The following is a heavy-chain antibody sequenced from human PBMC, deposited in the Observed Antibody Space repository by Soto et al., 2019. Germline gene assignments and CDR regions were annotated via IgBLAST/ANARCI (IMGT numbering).Heavy chain of an antibody. V-gene: IGHV3-72*01. CDR1: GFTFSDHY. CDR2: VKNKANTYTT. J-gene: IGHJ4*02. Sequence: PGGSLRLSCAASGFTFSDHYMDWVRQAPGKGLEWVARVKNKANTYTTQYAASVQGRFTVSRDDSRNSLFLQMNSLKIDDTALYYCVRVRLGVPTHSFAHWGQETLVTVS. CDR3: VRVRLGVPTHSFAH.